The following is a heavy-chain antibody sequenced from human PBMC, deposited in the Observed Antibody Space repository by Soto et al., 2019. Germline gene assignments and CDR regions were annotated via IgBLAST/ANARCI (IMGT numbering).Heavy chain of an antibody. CDR2: ISTFNGNA. V-gene: IGHV1-18*04. D-gene: IGHD6-19*01. CDR1: GYTLSSNG. Sequence: QVQLVQSGAEVKKPGASVKVSCKASGYTLSSNGVSWVRQAPGQGLEWMGWISTFNGNAHYAQKFQGRVTMTTDTSTNTAYMELTSLSSDDTAVYYCARLHGYSSGWYDYGGQGPLVTVSS. J-gene: IGHJ4*02. CDR3: ARLHGYSSGWYDY.